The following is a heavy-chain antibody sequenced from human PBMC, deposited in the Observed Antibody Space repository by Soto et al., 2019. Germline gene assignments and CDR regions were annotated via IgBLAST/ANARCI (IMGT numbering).Heavy chain of an antibody. CDR2: ISYDGSNK. J-gene: IGHJ4*02. Sequence: QVQLVESGGGVVQPGRSLRLSCAASGFTFSSYAMHWVRQAPGKGLEWVAVISYDGSNKYYADSVKGRFTISRDNSKNTLYLQMNSLRAEDTAVYYCARDLGTDFDYWGQGTLVTVSS. CDR3: ARDLGTDFDY. CDR1: GFTFSSYA. V-gene: IGHV3-30-3*01. D-gene: IGHD2-8*02.